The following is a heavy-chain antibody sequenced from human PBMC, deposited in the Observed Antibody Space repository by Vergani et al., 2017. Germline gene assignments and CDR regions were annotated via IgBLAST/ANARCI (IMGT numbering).Heavy chain of an antibody. CDR3: ARHRGSGGFFPSSYFCGMDV. CDR1: DSSIMTNPY. D-gene: IGHD3-10*01. Sequence: QVQLQESGPGLVKPSETLTLTCDVSDSSIMTNPYWGWFRQSPGKGLEWIGCIHHSGDTHYNSSLKSRVSISIVSSSKFSLSLTSVTAADTAIYYGARHRGSGGFFPSSYFCGMDVWGDGTTVTVSS. CDR2: IHHSGDT. V-gene: IGHV4-38-2*01. J-gene: IGHJ6*04.